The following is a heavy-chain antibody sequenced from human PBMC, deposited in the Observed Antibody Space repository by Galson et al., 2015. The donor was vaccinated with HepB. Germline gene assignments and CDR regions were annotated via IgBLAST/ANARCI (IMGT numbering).Heavy chain of an antibody. CDR3: ARAYSGVSLDY. D-gene: IGHD1-26*01. Sequence: TLSLTCAVSGYSISSSSYYWGWIRQPPGKGLEWIGSIYYSGSTYYNPSLKSRVTISVDTSKNQFSLKLSSVTAADTAVYYCARAYSGVSLDYWGQGTLVTVSS. CDR1: GYSISSSSYY. V-gene: IGHV4-39*01. J-gene: IGHJ4*02. CDR2: IYYSGST.